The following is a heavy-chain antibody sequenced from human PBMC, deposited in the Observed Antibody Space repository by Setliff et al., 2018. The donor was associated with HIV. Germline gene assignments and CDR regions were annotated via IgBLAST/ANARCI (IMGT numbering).Heavy chain of an antibody. V-gene: IGHV3-7*03. CDR2: IKQDESER. D-gene: IGHD7-27*01. J-gene: IGHJ4*02. Sequence: LRLSCAASGFTFSSYWMSWVRQAPGKGLEWVANIKQDESERFYVDPVRGRFTISRDNAKSSLFLQMNSLRPEDTAVYYCVRSELLGRRYHFDYWGPGTLVTVSS. CDR1: GFTFSSYW. CDR3: VRSELLGRRYHFDY.